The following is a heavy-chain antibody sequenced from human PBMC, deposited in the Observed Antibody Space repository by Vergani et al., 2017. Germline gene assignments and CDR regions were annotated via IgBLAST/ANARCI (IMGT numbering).Heavy chain of an antibody. CDR3: ATKSCGTPGCQIGYFRE. J-gene: IGHJ1*01. CDR1: GYTFTGYY. CDR2: INPNSGGT. V-gene: IGHV1-2*02. Sequence: QVQLVQSGAEVKKPGASVKVSCKASGYTFTGYYMQWVRQAPGQGLEWMGWINPNSGGTKYAQKFLGRVTMTRDTSISTAYMELSRLRSDDTAVYYCATKSCGTPGCQIGYFREWGQGTLVTVSS. D-gene: IGHD1-1*01.